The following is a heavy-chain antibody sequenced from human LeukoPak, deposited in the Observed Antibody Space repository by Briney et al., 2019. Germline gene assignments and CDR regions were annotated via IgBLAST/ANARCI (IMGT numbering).Heavy chain of an antibody. Sequence: PGGSLRLSCVASGFTFSNYWMTWVRQAPGKGLEWVADIKPEGSETHYVDSVKGRFTISRDSAKNSLYLQMNSLRAEDTAVFYCARALDYGGNAHFDYWGQGTLVTVSS. D-gene: IGHD4-23*01. V-gene: IGHV3-7*01. CDR3: ARALDYGGNAHFDY. CDR2: IKPEGSET. CDR1: GFTFSNYW. J-gene: IGHJ4*02.